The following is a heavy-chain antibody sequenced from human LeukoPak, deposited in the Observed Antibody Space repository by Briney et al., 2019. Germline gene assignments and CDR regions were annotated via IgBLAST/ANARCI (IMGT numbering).Heavy chain of an antibody. J-gene: IGHJ6*02. CDR3: ARLVVPAAIPHYYYGMDV. D-gene: IGHD2-2*01. CDR1: GGSFSGYY. CDR2: INHSGST. V-gene: IGHV4-34*01. Sequence: SETLSLTCAVYGGSFSGYYWSWIRQPPGKGLEWIGEINHSGSTNYNPSLKSRVTISVDTSKNQFSLKLSSVTAADTAVYYCARLVVPAAIPHYYYGMDVWGQGTTVTVSS.